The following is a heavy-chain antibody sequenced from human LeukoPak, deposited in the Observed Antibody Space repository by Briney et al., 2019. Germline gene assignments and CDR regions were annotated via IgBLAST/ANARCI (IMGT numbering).Heavy chain of an antibody. Sequence: ASVKVSCKASGCNFTNYGISWVRQAPGHGLEWMGWISVYSGDTNYAHKLQDRVTMTTDTSTSTAFMELRGLRSDDTAFYYCARAPSFGDYGGDYWGQGTLVTVSS. J-gene: IGHJ4*02. CDR3: ARAPSFGDYGGDY. V-gene: IGHV1-18*01. CDR2: ISVYSGDT. D-gene: IGHD4-17*01. CDR1: GCNFTNYG.